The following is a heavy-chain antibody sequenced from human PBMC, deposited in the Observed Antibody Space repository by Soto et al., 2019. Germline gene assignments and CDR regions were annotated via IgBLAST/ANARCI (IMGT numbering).Heavy chain of an antibody. V-gene: IGHV4-34*01. CDR1: CGSFSGDY. CDR3: ASSDDYVWGSYRYTDPDAFDI. D-gene: IGHD3-16*02. Sequence: SETLSLTCAVYCGSFSGDYWSWIRQPPGKGLEWIGEINDSGSTNYNPSLKSRVTISVDTSKNQFSLKLSSVTAADTAVYYCASSDDYVWGSYRYTDPDAFDIWGQGTMVPVSS. J-gene: IGHJ3*02. CDR2: INDSGST.